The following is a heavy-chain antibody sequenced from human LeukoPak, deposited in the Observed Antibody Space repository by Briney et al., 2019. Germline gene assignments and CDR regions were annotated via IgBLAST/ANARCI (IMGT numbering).Heavy chain of an antibody. Sequence: SETLSLTCSVSGGSISSLYWSWIRQPPGKGLEWIGYIYYTGSTNYNPSLKSRVTMFVDMSKNQFSLRLSSVTAADTAVYYCARDREAAADFDYWGQGTLVTVSS. CDR3: ARDREAAADFDY. V-gene: IGHV4-59*12. J-gene: IGHJ4*02. CDR2: IYYTGST. CDR1: GGSISSLY. D-gene: IGHD6-13*01.